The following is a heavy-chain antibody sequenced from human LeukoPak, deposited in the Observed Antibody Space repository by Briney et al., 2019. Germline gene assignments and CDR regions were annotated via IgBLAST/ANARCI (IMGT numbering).Heavy chain of an antibody. V-gene: IGHV1-2*02. CDR3: AREGMITAREFDY. D-gene: IGHD3-16*01. J-gene: IGHJ4*02. CDR2: INPNSGGT. CDR1: GYTFTGYY. Sequence: ASVKVSCKASGYTFTGYYMHWVRPAPGQGLEWMGWINPNSGGTNYAQKFQGRVTMTRDTSISTAYMELSRLRSDDTAVYYCAREGMITAREFDYWGQGALVTVSS.